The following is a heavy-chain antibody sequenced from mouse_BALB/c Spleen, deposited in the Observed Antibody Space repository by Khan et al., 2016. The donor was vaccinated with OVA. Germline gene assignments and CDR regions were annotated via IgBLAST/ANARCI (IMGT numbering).Heavy chain of an antibody. CDR1: GYTFTTYW. CDR3: TRDRIDY. Sequence: QVQLQQSGAELAKPGASVQMSCKASGYTFTTYWMPWVKQRPGQGLEWIGYINPTSGYTDYSENFKDKATLSADKSSSTAYMQLSRLTSEDSAVYYCTRDRIDYWGQGTTLTVSS. V-gene: IGHV1-7*01. J-gene: IGHJ2*01. CDR2: INPTSGYT.